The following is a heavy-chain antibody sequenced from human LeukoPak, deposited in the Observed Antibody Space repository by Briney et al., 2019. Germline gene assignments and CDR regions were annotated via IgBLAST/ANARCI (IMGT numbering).Heavy chain of an antibody. CDR2: ISYDGSNK. Sequence: PGGSLRLSCAASGFTFSSYAMHWVRQAPGKGLEWVAVISYDGSNKYYADSVKGRFTISRDNSKNTLYLQMNSLRAEDTAVYYCAREGVVHAFDIWGQGTMVTVSS. J-gene: IGHJ3*02. D-gene: IGHD3-3*01. CDR1: GFTFSSYA. CDR3: AREGVVHAFDI. V-gene: IGHV3-30-3*01.